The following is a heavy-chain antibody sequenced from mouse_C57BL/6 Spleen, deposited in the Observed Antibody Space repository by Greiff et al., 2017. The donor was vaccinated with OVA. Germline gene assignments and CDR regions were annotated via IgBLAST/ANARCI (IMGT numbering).Heavy chain of an antibody. CDR2: IYPRSGNT. CDR1: GYTFTSYG. Sequence: VHLVESGAELARPGASVKLSCKASGYTFTSYGISWVKQRTGQGLEWIGEIYPRSGNTYYNEKFKGKATLTADKSSSTAYMELRSLTSEDSAVYFCARRVYYYAAMDYWGQGTSVTVSS. V-gene: IGHV1-81*01. CDR3: ARRVYYYAAMDY. J-gene: IGHJ4*01. D-gene: IGHD1-1*01.